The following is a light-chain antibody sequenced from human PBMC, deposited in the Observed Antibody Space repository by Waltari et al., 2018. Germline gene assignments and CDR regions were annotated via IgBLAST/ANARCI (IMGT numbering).Light chain of an antibody. CDR1: QSVSSY. CDR3: QQYNNWPRLT. V-gene: IGKV3-15*01. Sequence: EIVMTQSPATLSVSPGERATLSCRASQSVSSYLAWYQQKPGQAPRLLMYGASTRATGIPARFSGSGSGTEFTLTISSLQFEDFAVYYCQQYNNWPRLTFGGGTKVEIK. J-gene: IGKJ4*01. CDR2: GAS.